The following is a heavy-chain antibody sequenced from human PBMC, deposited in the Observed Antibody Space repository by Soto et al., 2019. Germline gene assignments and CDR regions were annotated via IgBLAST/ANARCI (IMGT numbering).Heavy chain of an antibody. D-gene: IGHD1-26*01. Sequence: GGSLRLSCAASGFTFSSYAMSWVRQAPGKGLEWVSAISGSGGSTYYADSVKGRFTISRDNSKNTLYLQMNSLRAEDTAVYYCAKDLPLYIVGATDESAFDIWGQGTMVTVSS. J-gene: IGHJ3*02. CDR2: ISGSGGST. CDR3: AKDLPLYIVGATDESAFDI. CDR1: GFTFSSYA. V-gene: IGHV3-23*01.